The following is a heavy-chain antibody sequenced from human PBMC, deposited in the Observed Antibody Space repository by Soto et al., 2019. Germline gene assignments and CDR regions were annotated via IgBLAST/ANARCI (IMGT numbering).Heavy chain of an antibody. D-gene: IGHD5-12*01. CDR2: IKSKTDGGTT. CDR1: GFTFSNAW. CDR3: TTSFVATIEDY. Sequence: EVQLVESGGGLVKPGGSLRLSCAASGFTFSNAWMSWVRQAPGKGLEWVGRIKSKTDGGTTDYAAPVKGRFTISRDDSKNTLYLQMNSLKTEGTAVYYCTTSFVATIEDYWGQGTLVTVSS. V-gene: IGHV3-15*01. J-gene: IGHJ4*02.